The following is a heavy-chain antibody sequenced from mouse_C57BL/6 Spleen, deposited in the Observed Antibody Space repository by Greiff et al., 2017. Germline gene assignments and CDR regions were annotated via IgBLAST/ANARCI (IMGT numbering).Heavy chain of an antibody. V-gene: IGHV5-4*03. J-gene: IGHJ4*01. CDR1: GFTFTSYA. Sequence: EVMLVESGGGLVKPGGSLKLSCAASGFTFTSYAMSWVRQTPGKRLEWVATISDGGGYTYYPDHVKGRFTLTGDNARNTLYLQISHLKSEATAGYYCARGRGNSDDWGKGTTVTVSS. CDR3: ARGRGNSDD. CDR2: ISDGGGYT. D-gene: IGHD1-1*01.